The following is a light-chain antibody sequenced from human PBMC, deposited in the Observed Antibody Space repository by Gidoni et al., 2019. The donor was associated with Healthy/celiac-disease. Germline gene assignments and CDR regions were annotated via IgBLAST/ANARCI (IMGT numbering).Light chain of an antibody. CDR1: QSVSSSY. Sequence: EITFTQSPGTLSLSPAQRATLPCRASQSVSSSYLAWYQQKPGQAPRLLIYGASSRATGIPERFSGSGSGTDFTLTISRLEPEDFAVYYCQQYGSSPWTFGQGTKVEIK. CDR2: GAS. J-gene: IGKJ1*01. V-gene: IGKV3-20*01. CDR3: QQYGSSPWT.